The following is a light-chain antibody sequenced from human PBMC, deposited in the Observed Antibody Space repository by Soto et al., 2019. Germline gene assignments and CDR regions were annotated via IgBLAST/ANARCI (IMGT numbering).Light chain of an antibody. CDR1: LSVGNN. V-gene: IGKV3-15*01. Sequence: EIVLTQSPATLSVSPGERATISCRASLSVGNNLDWYQQKPGQTPRLLIYDASTMATGIPARFSGSGSGTEFTLTISSLQSEDFAFYYCHQYNNWWTFGQGTKVEIK. CDR2: DAS. CDR3: HQYNNWWT. J-gene: IGKJ1*01.